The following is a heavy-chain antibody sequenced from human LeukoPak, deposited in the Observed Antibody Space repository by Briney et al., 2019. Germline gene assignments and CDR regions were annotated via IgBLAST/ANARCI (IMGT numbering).Heavy chain of an antibody. J-gene: IGHJ4*02. Sequence: PGGSLRLSCAAPGFTFNSYAMSWVRQAPWERLQWVSGISDSGGNTYYADSVRGRFTIPRDNSKNTLYLQMNSLRAEDTAVYYCARHRSSWLIDYWGQGTLVTVSS. CDR3: ARHRSSWLIDY. CDR2: ISDSGGNT. D-gene: IGHD6-6*01. V-gene: IGHV3-23*01. CDR1: GFTFNSYA.